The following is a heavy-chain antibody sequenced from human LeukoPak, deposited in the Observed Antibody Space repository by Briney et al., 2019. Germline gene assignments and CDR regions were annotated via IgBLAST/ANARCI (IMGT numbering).Heavy chain of an antibody. CDR3: ARDYYYYYYGMDV. CDR1: GFTFSSYW. V-gene: IGHV3-74*01. Sequence: GGSLRLSCAASGFTFSSYWMHWVRQAPGKGLVWVSRINSDGSSTSYADSVKGRFTISRDNAENTLYLQMNSLRAEDTAVYYCARDYYYYYYGMDVWGQGTTVTVSS. J-gene: IGHJ6*02. CDR2: INSDGSST.